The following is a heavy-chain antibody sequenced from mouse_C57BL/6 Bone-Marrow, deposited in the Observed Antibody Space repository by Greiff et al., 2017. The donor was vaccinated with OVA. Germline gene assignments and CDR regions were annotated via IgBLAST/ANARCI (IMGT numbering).Heavy chain of an antibody. CDR1: GFNIKDDY. Sequence: EVQGVESGAELVRPGASVKLSCTASGFNIKDDYMHWVKQRPEQGLEWIGWIDPENGDTEYASKFQGKATITADTSSNTAYLQLSSLTSEDTAVYYCTSRGYLDYWGQGTTLTVSS. J-gene: IGHJ2*01. CDR3: TSRGYLDY. V-gene: IGHV14-4*01. CDR2: IDPENGDT.